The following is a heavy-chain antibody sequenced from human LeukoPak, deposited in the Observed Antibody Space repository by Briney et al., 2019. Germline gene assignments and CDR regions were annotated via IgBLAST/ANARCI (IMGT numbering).Heavy chain of an antibody. Sequence: GGSLRLSCAASGFTLRSNYMRWGRQAPGEGLGGGSVIFSGGSTYYADSVKGRFTISRDNSKNTLYLQMNSLRAEDTAVYYCARGVGGVVRGVKPYFDYWGQGTLVTVSS. V-gene: IGHV3-66*01. CDR1: GFTLRSNY. CDR3: ARGVGGVVRGVKPYFDY. CDR2: IFSGGST. D-gene: IGHD3-10*01. J-gene: IGHJ4*02.